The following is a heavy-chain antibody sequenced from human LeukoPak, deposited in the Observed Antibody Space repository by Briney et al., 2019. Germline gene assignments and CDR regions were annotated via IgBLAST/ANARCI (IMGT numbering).Heavy chain of an antibody. J-gene: IGHJ4*02. CDR3: ARGRVGSSWVNFDY. D-gene: IGHD6-13*01. CDR1: GGSISSYY. V-gene: IGHV4-59*01. Sequence: SETLSLTCTVTGGSISSYYWSWIRQPPGKGLEWIGYIYYSGSTNYNPSLKSRVTISVDTSKNQFSLKLSSVTAADTAVYYCARGRVGSSWVNFDYWGQGTLVTVSS. CDR2: IYYSGST.